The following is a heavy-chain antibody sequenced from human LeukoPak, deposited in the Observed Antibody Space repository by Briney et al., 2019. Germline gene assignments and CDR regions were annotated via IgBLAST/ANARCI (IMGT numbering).Heavy chain of an antibody. V-gene: IGHV3-30*02. CDR2: IRYDGSNK. Sequence: GGSLRLSCAASGFTFSSYGMHWVRQAPGKGLEWVAFIRYDGSNKYYADSVKGRFTISRDNSKNTLYLQMNSLRAEDTAVYYCAKRRFWSGYYTGDYWGQGTLVTVSS. CDR1: GFTFSSYG. CDR3: AKRRFWSGYYTGDY. D-gene: IGHD3-3*01. J-gene: IGHJ4*02.